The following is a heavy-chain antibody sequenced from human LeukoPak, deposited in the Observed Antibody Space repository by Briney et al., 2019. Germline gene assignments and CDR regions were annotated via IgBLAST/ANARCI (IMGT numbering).Heavy chain of an antibody. CDR1: GYTFTGYY. CDR3: ARDPYYYDSSGGI. CDR2: INPNSGGT. D-gene: IGHD3-22*01. Sequence: GVSVKVSCKASGYTFTGYYIHWVRQAPGQGLEWMGWINPNSGGTNYAQKFQGRVTMTRDTSISTAYMELSRLRSDDTAVYYCARDPYYYDSSGGIWGQGTLVTVSS. J-gene: IGHJ4*02. V-gene: IGHV1-2*02.